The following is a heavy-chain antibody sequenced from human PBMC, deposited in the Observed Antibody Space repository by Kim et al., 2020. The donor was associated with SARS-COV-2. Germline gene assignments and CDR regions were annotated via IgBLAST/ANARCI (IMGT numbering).Heavy chain of an antibody. D-gene: IGHD1-26*01. J-gene: IGHJ4*02. CDR3: ARDSSSGSYPYFDY. Sequence: AQKLQGRVTMTTDTSTSTAYMELRSLRSDDTAVYYCARDSSSGSYPYFDYWGQGTLVTVSS. V-gene: IGHV1-18*01.